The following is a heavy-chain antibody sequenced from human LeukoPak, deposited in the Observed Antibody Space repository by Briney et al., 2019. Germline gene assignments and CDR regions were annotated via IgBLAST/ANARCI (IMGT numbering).Heavy chain of an antibody. CDR2: TPGRGISK. Sequence: LRLSXXXSGXTXXNYAMSGVRQAPGRGREWASSTPGRGISKDYADSGKGRFTICKDRSKNTLYLQMDNLRAEGTGVYFCARLPTFYYDSIGYHYDYWGQGPLVTVSS. D-gene: IGHD3-22*01. V-gene: IGHV3-23*05. CDR1: GXTXXNYA. CDR3: ARLPTFYYDSIGYHYDY. J-gene: IGHJ4*02.